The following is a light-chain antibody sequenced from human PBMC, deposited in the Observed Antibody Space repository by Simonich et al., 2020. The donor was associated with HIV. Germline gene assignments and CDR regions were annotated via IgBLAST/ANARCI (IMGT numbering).Light chain of an antibody. J-gene: IGLJ2*01. Sequence: QSALTQPASVSGSPGQSLTISCPGTSCDVGGYNYVSGYQQHPGQAPKLMIYDVSKRPSGVSNRFSGSKSVNTASLTISGLQAEDEADYYCSSYTSSSVVFGGGTKLTVL. CDR1: SCDVGGYNY. CDR2: DVS. V-gene: IGLV2-14*03. CDR3: SSYTSSSVV.